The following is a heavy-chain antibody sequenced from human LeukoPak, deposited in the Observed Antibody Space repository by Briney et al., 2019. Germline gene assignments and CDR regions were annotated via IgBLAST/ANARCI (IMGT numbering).Heavy chain of an antibody. Sequence: ASVKVSCKASGYTFTSYDINWVRQATGQGLEWMGWMNPNSGNTGYAQKFQGRVTMTRNTSISTAYMELSSLRSEDTAVYYCARGLYSSSWYVSVYYYYYMDVWGKGTTVTISS. CDR2: MNPNSGNT. D-gene: IGHD6-13*01. J-gene: IGHJ6*03. V-gene: IGHV1-8*01. CDR1: GYTFTSYD. CDR3: ARGLYSSSWYVSVYYYYYMDV.